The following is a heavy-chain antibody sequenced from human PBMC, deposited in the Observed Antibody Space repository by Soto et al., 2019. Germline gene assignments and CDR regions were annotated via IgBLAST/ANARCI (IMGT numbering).Heavy chain of an antibody. CDR1: GFTFSSYS. Sequence: GGSLRLSCAASGFTFSSYSMNWVRQAPGKGLEWVSSISSSSSYIYYADSVKGRFTISRDNAKNSLYLQMNSLRAEDTAVYYCARDLGYYDSSGAPGYWGQGTLVTVSS. V-gene: IGHV3-21*01. J-gene: IGHJ4*02. CDR2: ISSSSSYI. D-gene: IGHD3-22*01. CDR3: ARDLGYYDSSGAPGY.